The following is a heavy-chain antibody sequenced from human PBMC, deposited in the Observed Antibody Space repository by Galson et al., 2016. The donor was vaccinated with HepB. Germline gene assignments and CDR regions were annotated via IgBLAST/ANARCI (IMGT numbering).Heavy chain of an antibody. CDR3: AKVLGAGYCGGSSCAMDV. V-gene: IGHV3-23*01. CDR1: GFTFSSYA. Sequence: SLRLSCAASGFTFSSYAMSWVRQAPGKGLEWVSTISSSGGSTYFADSVKGRFTISRDNSKNTLYLQMNSLRAEDTAVHYCAKVLGAGYCGGSSCAMDVWGQGTTVTGSS. J-gene: IGHJ6*02. CDR2: ISSSGGST. D-gene: IGHD2-15*01.